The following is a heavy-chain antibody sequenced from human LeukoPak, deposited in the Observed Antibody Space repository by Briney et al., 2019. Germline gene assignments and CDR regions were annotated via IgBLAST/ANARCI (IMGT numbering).Heavy chain of an antibody. CDR1: GFTFSSYW. CDR2: IKQDGSEK. V-gene: IGHV3-7*04. CDR3: ARESVEMATIG. Sequence: GGSLRLSCAASGFTFSSYWMSWVRQAPGKGLEWVANIKQDGSEKYYVDSVKGRFTISRDNAKNSPYLQMNSLRAEDTAVYYCARESVEMATIGWGQGTLVTVSS. J-gene: IGHJ4*02. D-gene: IGHD5-24*01.